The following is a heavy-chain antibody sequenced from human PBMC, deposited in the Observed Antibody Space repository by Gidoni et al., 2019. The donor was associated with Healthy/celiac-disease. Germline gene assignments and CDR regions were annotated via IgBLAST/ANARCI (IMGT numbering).Heavy chain of an antibody. D-gene: IGHD3-10*01. J-gene: IGHJ6*02. Sequence: QVQLVQSGAEVKKPGSSVKVSCKASGGTFSSYAISWVRQAPGQGLEWMGGIIPIFGTANYAQKFQGRVTITADESTSTAYMELSSLRSEDTAVYYCASIDYYGSGSYYKNYYGMDVWGQGTTVTVSS. CDR2: IIPIFGTA. CDR3: ASIDYYGSGSYYKNYYGMDV. V-gene: IGHV1-69*01. CDR1: GGTFSSYA.